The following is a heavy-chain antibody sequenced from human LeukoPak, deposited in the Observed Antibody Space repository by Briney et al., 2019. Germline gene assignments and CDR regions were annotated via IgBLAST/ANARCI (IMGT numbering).Heavy chain of an antibody. CDR3: ARGIYSSDAFDI. V-gene: IGHV4-59*01. Sequence: SETLSLTCTVSGGSISSYYWNWIRQPPGKGLEWIGYIYYSGSTNYNPSLKSRVTMSIGTSKNQFSLKLNSVTAADTAVYYCARGIYSSDAFDIWGQGTMVTVSS. D-gene: IGHD6-13*01. CDR1: GGSISSYY. J-gene: IGHJ3*02. CDR2: IYYSGST.